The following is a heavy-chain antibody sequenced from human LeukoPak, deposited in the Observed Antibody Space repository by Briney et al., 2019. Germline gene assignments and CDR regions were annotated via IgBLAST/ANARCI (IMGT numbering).Heavy chain of an antibody. CDR1: GGSFSGYY. CDR2: INHSGST. V-gene: IGHV4-34*01. J-gene: IGHJ4*02. D-gene: IGHD3-22*01. CDR3: ARLGDYYDSSGYYYVPVFDY. Sequence: SETLSLTCAVYGGSFSGYYWSWIRQPPGKGLEWIGEINHSGSTNYNPSLKSRVTISVDTSKNQFSLKLSSVTAADTAVYYCARLGDYYDSSGYYYVPVFDYWGQGTLVTVSS.